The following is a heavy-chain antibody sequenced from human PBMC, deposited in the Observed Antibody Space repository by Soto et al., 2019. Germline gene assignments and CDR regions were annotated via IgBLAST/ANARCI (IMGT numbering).Heavy chain of an antibody. Sequence: GGSLRLSCAAYGFTFCSSWLLWVRQAPGQGLVWVSRINSDGSSTNHADSVKGRFTISRDNAKNTVFLQMNSLRAEDTAVYCCARAPDNERNALDIWGQGTMVTVSS. J-gene: IGHJ3*02. CDR1: GFTFCSSW. V-gene: IGHV3-74*01. CDR3: ARAPDNERNALDI. CDR2: INSDGSST.